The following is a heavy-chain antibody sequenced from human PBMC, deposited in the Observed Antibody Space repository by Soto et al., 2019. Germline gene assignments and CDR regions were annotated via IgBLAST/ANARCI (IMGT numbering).Heavy chain of an antibody. CDR2: ISSSGSTI. CDR1: GFTFSDYY. D-gene: IGHD6-13*01. V-gene: IGHV3-11*01. CDR3: ASELVAAAGNYYYYGMDV. J-gene: IGHJ6*02. Sequence: LRLSCAASGFTFSDYYMSWIRQAPGKGLEWVSYISSSGSTIYYADSVKGRFTISRDNAKNSLYLQMNSLRAEDTAVYYCASELVAAAGNYYYYGMDVWGQGTTVTVSS.